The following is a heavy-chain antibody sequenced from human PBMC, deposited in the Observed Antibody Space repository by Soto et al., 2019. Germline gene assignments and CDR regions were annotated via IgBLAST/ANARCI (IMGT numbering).Heavy chain of an antibody. CDR3: ARGGAVPAATHYYYGMDV. V-gene: IGHV4-30-4*01. J-gene: IGHJ6*02. D-gene: IGHD2-2*01. CDR1: GGSISSGDYY. Sequence: SETLSHTCTVSGGSISSGDYYWSWTRQPPGKGLEWIGYIYYSGSTYYNPSLKSRVTISVDTSKNQFSLKLSSVTAADTAVYYCARGGAVPAATHYYYGMDVWGQGTTVTVS. CDR2: IYYSGST.